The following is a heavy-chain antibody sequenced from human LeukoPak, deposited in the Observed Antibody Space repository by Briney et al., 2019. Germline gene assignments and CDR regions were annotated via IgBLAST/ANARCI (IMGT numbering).Heavy chain of an antibody. V-gene: IGHV1-18*01. D-gene: IGHD5-12*01. CDR3: ARGSGYEYFDY. Sequence: ASVKVSCKASGYTFTSYGISWVRQAPGQGLEWMGWISAYNGNTNYAQKLQGRVTITTDESTSTAYMELSSLRSEDTAVYYCARGSGYEYFDYWGQGTLVTVSS. CDR1: GYTFTSYG. J-gene: IGHJ4*02. CDR2: ISAYNGNT.